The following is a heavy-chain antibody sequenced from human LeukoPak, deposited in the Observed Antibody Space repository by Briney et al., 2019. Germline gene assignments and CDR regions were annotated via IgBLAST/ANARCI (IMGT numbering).Heavy chain of an antibody. V-gene: IGHV4-59*01. Sequence: SETLSLTCTVSGGSISSFYWSWIRQPPGKGLEWIGYIYYSGSTNYNPSLKSRVTISVDTSKNQFSLRLSSVTAADTAVYYCARYPRAFDIWGQGTMVTVSS. J-gene: IGHJ3*02. CDR1: GGSISSFY. CDR2: IYYSGST. CDR3: ARYPRAFDI.